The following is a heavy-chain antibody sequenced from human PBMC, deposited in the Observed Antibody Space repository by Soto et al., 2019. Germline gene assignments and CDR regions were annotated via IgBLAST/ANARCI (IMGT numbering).Heavy chain of an antibody. CDR1: GGSISSYY. Sequence: QVQLQESGPGLVKPSETLSLTCTVSGGSISSYYWSWIRQPPGKGLEWIGYIYYSGSTNYNPSLKSRVTISVDTSKNQFSLKLSSVTAADTAVYYCARGAGVAAYYYYYGMDVWGQGTTVTVSS. D-gene: IGHD6-19*01. J-gene: IGHJ6*02. V-gene: IGHV4-59*01. CDR3: ARGAGVAAYYYYYGMDV. CDR2: IYYSGST.